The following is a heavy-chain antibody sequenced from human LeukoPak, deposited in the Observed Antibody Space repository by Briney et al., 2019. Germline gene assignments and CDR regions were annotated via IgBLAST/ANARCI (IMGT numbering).Heavy chain of an antibody. CDR1: GYTFTNYW. V-gene: IGHV5-51*01. J-gene: IGHJ4*02. CDR2: IFPGDSGT. D-gene: IGHD6-6*01. CDR3: ARLVAPRPVDY. Sequence: GESLKISCKGSGYTFTNYWIGWVRQMPGKGLEWMGIIFPGDSGTRYSPSFQGQVTISADKSISTAYLQWSSLKASDTAMYYCARLVAPRPVDYWGQGTLVTVSS.